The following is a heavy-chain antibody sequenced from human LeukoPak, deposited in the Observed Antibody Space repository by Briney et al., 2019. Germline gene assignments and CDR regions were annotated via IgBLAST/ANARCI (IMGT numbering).Heavy chain of an antibody. CDR3: AKVVGATTRGYFDY. V-gene: IGHV3-23*01. J-gene: IGHJ4*02. Sequence: GGSLRLSRAASGFTFSSYAMSWVRQAPGKGPEWVSTISGSGGSTYYADSVKGRFTISRDNSKNTLYLQMNSLRAEDTAVYYCAKVVGATTRGYFDYWGQGTLVTVSS. D-gene: IGHD1-26*01. CDR1: GFTFSSYA. CDR2: ISGSGGST.